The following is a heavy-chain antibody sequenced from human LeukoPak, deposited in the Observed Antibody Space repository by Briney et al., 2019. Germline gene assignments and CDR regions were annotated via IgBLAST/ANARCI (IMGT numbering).Heavy chain of an antibody. V-gene: IGHV1-8*03. J-gene: IGHJ3*02. CDR3: ARGDFGETNTAFDI. Sequence: ASVTVSCKTSGYTFTEYDIHWVRQAPGHGLEWMGWMNPNSGKTNYAQKLQGRVTFSRNTSLSVAYMELSGLRSEDAAVYFCARGDFGETNTAFDIWGQGTMVAVSS. D-gene: IGHD4-17*01. CDR1: GYTFTEYD. CDR2: MNPNSGKT.